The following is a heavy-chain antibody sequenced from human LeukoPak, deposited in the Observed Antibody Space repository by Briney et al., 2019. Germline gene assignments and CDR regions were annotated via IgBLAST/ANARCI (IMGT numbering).Heavy chain of an antibody. V-gene: IGHV3-23*01. J-gene: IGHJ4*02. D-gene: IGHD3-10*01. Sequence: GGSLRLSCAASGFTFSSYAMSWVRQAPGKGLEWVTAISGSGGSTYYADYVKGLFTSSRDNSKDTLYLQRNSLRAEDAALYYCAKAPFSYGSGITRHFDYWGQGTLVTVSS. CDR2: ISGSGGST. CDR1: GFTFSSYA. CDR3: AKAPFSYGSGITRHFDY.